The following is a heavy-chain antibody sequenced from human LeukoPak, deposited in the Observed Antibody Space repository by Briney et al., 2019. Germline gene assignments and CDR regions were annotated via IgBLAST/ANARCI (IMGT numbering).Heavy chain of an antibody. V-gene: IGHV1-2*02. CDR1: GYTFTGYG. CDR2: INPNSGGT. D-gene: IGHD3-3*01. CDR3: ARRPIPYYDFWSGPPDDYYMDV. J-gene: IGHJ6*03. Sequence: VASVKVSCKASGYTFTGYGMNWVRQAPGQGLEWMGWINPNSGGTNYAQKFQGRVTMTRDTSISTAYMELSRLRSDDTAVYYCARRPIPYYDFWSGPPDDYYMDVWGKGTTVTVSS.